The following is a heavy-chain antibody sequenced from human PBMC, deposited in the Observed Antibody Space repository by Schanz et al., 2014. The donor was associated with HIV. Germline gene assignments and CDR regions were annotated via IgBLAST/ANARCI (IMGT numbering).Heavy chain of an antibody. CDR1: GFTFSHAW. CDR2: ISDDGSKK. D-gene: IGHD6-13*01. J-gene: IGHJ4*02. CDR3: ARDEPRIAAVGIDY. Sequence: VQLVESGGGLVKTGGSLRLSCEASGFTFSHAWMTWVRQAPGKGLEWVALISDDGSKKFYADSVKGRFVISRDNSNNTLYLQMSSLRAEDTAVYYCARDEPRIAAVGIDYWGQGTLVTVSS. V-gene: IGHV3-30*03.